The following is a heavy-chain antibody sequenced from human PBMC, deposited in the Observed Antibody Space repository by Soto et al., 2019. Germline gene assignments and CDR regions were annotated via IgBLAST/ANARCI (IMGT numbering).Heavy chain of an antibody. V-gene: IGHV3-23*01. CDR3: AKARGSSTPAPGSY. D-gene: IGHD2-2*01. CDR2: ISGSGGST. CDR1: GFTFSSYA. Sequence: GGSLRLSCAASGFTFSSYAMSWVRQTPGEGLEWVSAISGSGGSTYYADSVKGRFTISRDNSKNTVYLQMNSLRVEDTAVYYCAKARGSSTPAPGSYWGQGTLVTVS. J-gene: IGHJ4*02.